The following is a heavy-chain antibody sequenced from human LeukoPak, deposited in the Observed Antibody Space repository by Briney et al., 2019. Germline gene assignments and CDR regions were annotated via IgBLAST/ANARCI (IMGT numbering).Heavy chain of an antibody. Sequence: GGSLRLSCAASGFTFSSYSMNWVRQAPGRGLEWVSSISSSSGYIYYADSVKGRFTISRDNAKNSLYLQMNSLRAEDTAVYYCATQPKPSMYIAAAVTDYWGQGTLVTVSS. CDR3: ATQPKPSMYIAAAVTDY. CDR1: GFTFSSYS. V-gene: IGHV3-21*01. CDR2: ISSSSGYI. D-gene: IGHD6-13*01. J-gene: IGHJ4*02.